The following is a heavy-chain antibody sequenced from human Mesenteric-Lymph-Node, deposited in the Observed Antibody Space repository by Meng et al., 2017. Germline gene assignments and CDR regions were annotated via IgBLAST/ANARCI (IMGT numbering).Heavy chain of an antibody. V-gene: IGHV3-74*02. CDR2: INPDGSNP. CDR1: GFSITDHW. Sequence: DVQLVESGGGLAQPGGSLRLSCVGSGFSITDHWMHWVRQGPGKGLMWISRINPDGSNPTYADSVTGRFTISRDNAKNTVYLQINSLRAEDTAVYYCTNDRLTHWGQGALVTASS. J-gene: IGHJ1*01. D-gene: IGHD1-1*01. CDR3: TNDRLTH.